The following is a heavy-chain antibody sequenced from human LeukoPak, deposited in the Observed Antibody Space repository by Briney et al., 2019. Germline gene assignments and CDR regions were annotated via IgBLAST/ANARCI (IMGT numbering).Heavy chain of an antibody. CDR1: GFTFSSYD. CDR3: ARGKRYSSSWFYNRFDP. Sequence: GGSLRLSCEVSGFTFSSYDMHWVRQTTGKGLEWVSGIGTTGDTHYPDSVKVRFTVSRENAKNSLYLQMNSLRAGDTAVYYCARGKRYSSSWFYNRFDPWGQGTLVTVSS. V-gene: IGHV3-13*01. J-gene: IGHJ5*02. CDR2: IGTTGDT. D-gene: IGHD6-13*01.